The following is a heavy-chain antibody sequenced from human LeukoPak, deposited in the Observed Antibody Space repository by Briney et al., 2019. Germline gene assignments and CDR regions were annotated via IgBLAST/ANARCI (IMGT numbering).Heavy chain of an antibody. Sequence: ASVKVSCKASGGTFSSCAISWVRQAPGQGLEWMGIINPSGGSTSYAQKFQGRVTMTEDTSTDTAYMELSSLRSEDTAVYYCATWHSGSYWAYYFDYWGQGTLVTVSS. CDR2: INPSGGST. CDR1: GGTFSSCA. CDR3: ATWHSGSYWAYYFDY. J-gene: IGHJ4*02. D-gene: IGHD1-26*01. V-gene: IGHV1-46*01.